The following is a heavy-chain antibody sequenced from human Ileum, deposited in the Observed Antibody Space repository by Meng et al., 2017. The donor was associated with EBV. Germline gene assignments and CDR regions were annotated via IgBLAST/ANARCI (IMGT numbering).Heavy chain of an antibody. CDR1: WFSRTFRGVG. Sequence: PLKDPGPTLVKPTQTLTLTRSLAWFSRTFRGVGLGWIRQPPGKALEWLALIYWNDDKRYSPSLKSRLTVTRDTSKSQVVPTLTNVDPVDTATYYCARRPGSPSSRFDYWGQGTLVTVSS. CDR3: ARRPGSPSSRFDY. V-gene: IGHV2-5*01. CDR2: IYWNDDK. D-gene: IGHD6-6*01. J-gene: IGHJ4*02.